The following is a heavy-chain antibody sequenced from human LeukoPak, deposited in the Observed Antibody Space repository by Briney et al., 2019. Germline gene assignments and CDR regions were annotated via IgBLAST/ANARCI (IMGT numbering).Heavy chain of an antibody. J-gene: IGHJ6*03. V-gene: IGHV3-74*01. CDR3: AKEPGSGWTDYYYYYYMDV. CDR2: INSDGSRI. CDR1: GFTFSTYW. D-gene: IGHD6-19*01. Sequence: GGSLRLSCAASGFTFSTYWMHWVRQAPGKGLVWVSRINSDGSRISYADSVKGRFTISRDNSKNTLYLQMNSLRAEDTAVYYCAKEPGSGWTDYYYYYYMDVWGKGTTVTISS.